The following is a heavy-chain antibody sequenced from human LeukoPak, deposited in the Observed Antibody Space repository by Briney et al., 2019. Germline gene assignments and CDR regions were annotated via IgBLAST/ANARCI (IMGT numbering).Heavy chain of an antibody. CDR3: ATKQWLAPPPDS. V-gene: IGHV3-74*01. CDR1: GVTFSKDW. CDR2: INTDGTVT. Sequence: PGGSLRLSCAASGVTFSKDWMLWVRQAPGKGLESVPRINTDGTVTTYADSVKGRFTVSRDNADNTMFLQMNSVRDEDTAVYYCATKQWLAPPPDSWGQGTPVTVSS. D-gene: IGHD6-19*01. J-gene: IGHJ4*02.